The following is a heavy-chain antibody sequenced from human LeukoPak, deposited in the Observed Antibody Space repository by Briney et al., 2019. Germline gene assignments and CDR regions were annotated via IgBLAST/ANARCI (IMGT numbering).Heavy chain of an antibody. Sequence: GSLRLSCAASGFTFSNYEMNWIRQAPGKGLEWISYISNSGNTKYYADSVKGRFSISRDNANNSVYLQMNNLRAEDTAVYYCAKVKPRITTPGYYFDYWGQGTLVTVSS. D-gene: IGHD3-16*01. J-gene: IGHJ4*02. CDR2: ISNSGNTK. V-gene: IGHV3-48*03. CDR1: GFTFSNYE. CDR3: AKVKPRITTPGYYFDY.